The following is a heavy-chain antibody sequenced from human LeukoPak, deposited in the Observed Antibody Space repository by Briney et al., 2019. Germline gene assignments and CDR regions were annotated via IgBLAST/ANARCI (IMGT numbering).Heavy chain of an antibody. D-gene: IGHD1-7*01. V-gene: IGHV3-48*04. CDR2: ISSSSSTI. J-gene: IGHJ4*02. Sequence: GGSLRLSCAASGFTFSSYSMNWVRQAPGKGLEWVSYISSSSSTIYYADSVKGRFTISRDNAKNSLYLQMNSLRAEDTAVYYCARDPQYNWNYGGYWGQGTLVTVSS. CDR1: GFTFSSYS. CDR3: ARDPQYNWNYGGY.